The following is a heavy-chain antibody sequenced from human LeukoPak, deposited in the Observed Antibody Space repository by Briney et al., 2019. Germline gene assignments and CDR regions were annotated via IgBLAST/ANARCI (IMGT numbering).Heavy chain of an antibody. Sequence: GESLKISCKGSGYSFISYWIGWVRQMPGKGLEWMGIIYPGDPDTRYSPSFQGQVTISADKSISTAYLQWSSLKASDTAMYYCATPYYYDSSGPGYWGQGTMVTVSS. J-gene: IGHJ3*01. V-gene: IGHV5-51*01. CDR2: IYPGDPDT. CDR3: ATPYYYDSSGPGY. D-gene: IGHD3-22*01. CDR1: GYSFISYW.